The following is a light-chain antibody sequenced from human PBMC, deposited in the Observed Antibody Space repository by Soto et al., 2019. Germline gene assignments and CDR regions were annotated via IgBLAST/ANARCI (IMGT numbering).Light chain of an antibody. J-gene: IGKJ2*01. Sequence: IVMTQSPSTLSLSPGEGATLSCRASQSVRRDLAWYQQRPGQAPRLLIYAASTRATGIPARFSGSGSGTEFSLTITTRQSDDSAIYYCQQYNDWPPSTFGQGTNLEIK. CDR1: QSVRRD. CDR3: QQYNDWPPST. V-gene: IGKV3D-15*01. CDR2: AAS.